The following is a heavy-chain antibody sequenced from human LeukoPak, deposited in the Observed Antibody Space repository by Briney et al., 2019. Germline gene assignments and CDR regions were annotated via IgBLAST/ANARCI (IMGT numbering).Heavy chain of an antibody. V-gene: IGHV3-23*01. CDR2: ISGSGGST. CDR1: GFTFSSYG. D-gene: IGHD6-19*01. J-gene: IGHJ4*02. CDR3: ARYVADFDY. Sequence: PGGSLRLSCAASGFTFSSYGMSWVCQAPGKGLEWVSAISGSGGSTYYADSVKGRFTISRDNAKNSLYLQMNSLRAEDTAVYYCARYVADFDYWGQGTLVTVSS.